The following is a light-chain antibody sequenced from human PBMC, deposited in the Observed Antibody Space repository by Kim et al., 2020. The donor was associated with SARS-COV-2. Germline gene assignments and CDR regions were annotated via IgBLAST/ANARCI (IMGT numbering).Light chain of an antibody. CDR3: TAWDDSLSGWV. V-gene: IGLV1-47*01. Sequence: ELTQPPSASGTPGQRVTISCSGSSSNIGSNYVYWYQQLPGTAPKLLIYRNNQRPSGVPDRFSGSMPGTSASLAISGLRSEDEADYYCTAWDDSLSGWVFGGGTQLTVL. CDR2: RNN. CDR1: SSNIGSNY. J-gene: IGLJ3*02.